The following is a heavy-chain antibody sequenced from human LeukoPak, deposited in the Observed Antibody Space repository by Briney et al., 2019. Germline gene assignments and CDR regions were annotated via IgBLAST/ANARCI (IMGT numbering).Heavy chain of an antibody. J-gene: IGHJ3*02. Sequence: SQTLSLTCTVSGGSISSGGYYWSWIRQRPGKGLEWIGYIYYSGSTYYNPSLNRRVTISVDTSKNQFSLKLSSVTAADTAVYYCARDLGDSSGFIGDAFDIWGQGTMVTVSS. CDR3: ARDLGDSSGFIGDAFDI. CDR1: GGSISSGGYY. CDR2: IYYSGST. V-gene: IGHV4-31*03. D-gene: IGHD3-22*01.